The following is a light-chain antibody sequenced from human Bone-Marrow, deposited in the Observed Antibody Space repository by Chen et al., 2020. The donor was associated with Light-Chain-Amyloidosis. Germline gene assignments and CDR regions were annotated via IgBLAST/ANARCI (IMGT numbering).Light chain of an antibody. CDR1: SSDVGGDNH. CDR3: SSYTITNTLV. CDR2: EVT. J-gene: IGLJ1*01. Sequence: QSALTQPASVSGSPGQSITIPCTGTSSDVGGDNHLSWYQQHPDKAPKLRIYEVTNRPSWVPDRFSGSTSDNTASMTISELQTEDEADYFCSSYTITNTLVFGSGTRVTVL. V-gene: IGLV2-14*01.